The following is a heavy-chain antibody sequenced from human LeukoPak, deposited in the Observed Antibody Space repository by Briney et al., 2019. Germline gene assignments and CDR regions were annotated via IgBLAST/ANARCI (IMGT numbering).Heavy chain of an antibody. Sequence: GASVKVSCKASGYTFTSYDINWVRQATGQGLEWVGWINPNSGGTNYAQKFQGWVTMTRDTSISTAYMELSRLRSDDTAVYYCARVSDYYGMDVWGQGTTVTVSS. CDR2: INPNSGGT. CDR1: GYTFTSYD. V-gene: IGHV1-2*04. CDR3: ARVSDYYGMDV. J-gene: IGHJ6*02.